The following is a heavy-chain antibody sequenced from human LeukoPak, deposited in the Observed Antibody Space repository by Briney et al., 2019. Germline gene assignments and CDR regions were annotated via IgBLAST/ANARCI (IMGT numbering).Heavy chain of an antibody. V-gene: IGHV3-23*01. CDR1: GFTFSSYA. CDR3: AKAKWLLPLCDY. D-gene: IGHD3-22*01. Sequence: GGSLRLSCAASGFTFSSYAMSWVRQAPGKGLEWVSAISGSGGSAYYADSVKGRFTISRDNSKNTLYLQMNSLRAEDTAVYYCAKAKWLLPLCDYWGQGTLVTVSS. J-gene: IGHJ4*02. CDR2: ISGSGGSA.